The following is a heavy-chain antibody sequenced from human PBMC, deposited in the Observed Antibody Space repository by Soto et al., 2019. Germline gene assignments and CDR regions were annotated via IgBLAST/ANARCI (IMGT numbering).Heavy chain of an antibody. Sequence: PSETLSLTCTVSGGSISISSYYLGWIRQPPGKGLEWIGSIYYSGSTYYNPSLKSRVTISVDTSKNQFSLKLSSVTAADTAVYYCARRDYDFWSGYYDYWRQGTLVTVSS. CDR2: IYYSGST. V-gene: IGHV4-39*01. CDR1: GGSISISSYY. J-gene: IGHJ4*02. D-gene: IGHD3-3*01. CDR3: ARRDYDFWSGYYDY.